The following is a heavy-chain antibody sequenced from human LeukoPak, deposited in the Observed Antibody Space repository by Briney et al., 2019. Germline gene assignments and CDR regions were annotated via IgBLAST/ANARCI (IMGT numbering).Heavy chain of an antibody. CDR2: ISSSSSYI. V-gene: IGHV3-21*04. D-gene: IGHD5-12*01. CDR3: ATTGFDSPFYFHY. Sequence: GGSLRLSCAASGFTFSSYSMNWVRQAPGKGLEWVSSISSSSSYIYYADSVKGRFTISRDNAKNSLYLQMNSLRPEDTAVYYCATTGFDSPFYFHYWGQGTLVTVSS. J-gene: IGHJ4*02. CDR1: GFTFSSYS.